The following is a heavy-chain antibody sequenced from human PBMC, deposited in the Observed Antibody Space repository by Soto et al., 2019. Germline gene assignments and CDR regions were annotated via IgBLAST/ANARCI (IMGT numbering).Heavy chain of an antibody. V-gene: IGHV4-34*01. Sequence: SETLSLTCAVYGGSFSGYYWSWIRQPPGKGLEWIGKINYNGSTIYNPSLKSRVTISIDTSKNQFSLKLSSVTAADTAVYYCARHGPLSNNWNQLDYWGQGTLVTVSS. CDR2: INYNGST. D-gene: IGHD1-1*01. CDR3: ARHGPLSNNWNQLDY. CDR1: GGSFSGYY. J-gene: IGHJ4*02.